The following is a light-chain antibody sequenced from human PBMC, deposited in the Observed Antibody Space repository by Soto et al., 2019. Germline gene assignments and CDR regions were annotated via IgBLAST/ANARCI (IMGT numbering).Light chain of an antibody. CDR2: GAS. J-gene: IGKJ2*01. Sequence: EIVMTQSPATLSVSPGERATLSCRASQSISSELAWYQQKPGQPPRLLIYGASTRATGVPARFTGSGSGSDFTLTISGLQSEDFAVYYCQQSHNWPLTFGQGTRLEI. CDR3: QQSHNWPLT. V-gene: IGKV3-15*01. CDR1: QSISSE.